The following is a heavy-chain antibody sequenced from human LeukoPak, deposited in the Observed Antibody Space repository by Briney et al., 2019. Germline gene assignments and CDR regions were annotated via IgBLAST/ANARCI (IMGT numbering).Heavy chain of an antibody. CDR3: ARMRGGNFAASGWFDP. Sequence: ASVKVSCKASGYTFTGYYMHWVRQAPGQGLEWMGWINPNSGNTGYAQKFQGRVTITRNTSISTAYMELSSLRSEDTAVYYCARMRGGNFAASGWFDPWGQGTLVTVSS. CDR1: GYTFTGYY. J-gene: IGHJ5*02. D-gene: IGHD6-25*01. V-gene: IGHV1-8*03. CDR2: INPNSGNT.